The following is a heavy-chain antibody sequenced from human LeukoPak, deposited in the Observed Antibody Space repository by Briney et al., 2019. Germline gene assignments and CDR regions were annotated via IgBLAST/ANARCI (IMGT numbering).Heavy chain of an antibody. CDR2: IYYSGRT. CDR1: GGPISRYY. D-gene: IGHD3-16*01. Sequence: KSSETLSLTCTVSGGPISRYYWRWIRQPPGKGLEWIGYIYYSGRTNYNPSLKSRVTISVDTSKNQFSLKLSAVTAADTAVYYCARSHSVCTNFDYWGQGTLVTVSS. V-gene: IGHV4-59*01. CDR3: ARSHSVCTNFDY. J-gene: IGHJ4*02.